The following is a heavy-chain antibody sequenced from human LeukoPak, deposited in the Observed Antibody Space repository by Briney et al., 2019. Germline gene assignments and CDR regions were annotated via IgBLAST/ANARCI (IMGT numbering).Heavy chain of an antibody. Sequence: PGRSLRLSCAASGFTFDDYVMHWVRQAPGKGLEWVSGISWNSGSIGYADSVKGRFTISRDNAKNSLYLQMNSLRAEDTALYYCAKDMRQLVRGYFDYWGQGTLVTVSS. V-gene: IGHV3-9*01. CDR1: GFTFDDYV. CDR3: AKDMRQLVRGYFDY. CDR2: ISWNSGSI. J-gene: IGHJ4*02. D-gene: IGHD6-6*01.